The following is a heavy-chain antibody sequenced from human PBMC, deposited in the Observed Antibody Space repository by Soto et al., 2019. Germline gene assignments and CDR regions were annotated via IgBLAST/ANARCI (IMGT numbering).Heavy chain of an antibody. J-gene: IGHJ5*01. CDR3: GMTPVDTDMLYWFAC. Sequence: NPSETMSLTCTFSGDSVTSGNYYWSWIRQPPGKGLEWIGHIYYSGSTNYSPSLKSQVTISLDTPNNQFSMKVTSVPAADTAVYYWGMTPVDTDMLYWFACWGKAALITVSS. CDR2: IYYSGST. CDR1: GDSVTSGNYY. D-gene: IGHD5-18*01. V-gene: IGHV4-61*01.